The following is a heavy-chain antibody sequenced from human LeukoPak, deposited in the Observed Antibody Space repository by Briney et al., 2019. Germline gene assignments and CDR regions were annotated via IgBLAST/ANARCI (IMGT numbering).Heavy chain of an antibody. CDR1: GFTFSDYY. CDR2: ISSSSSYT. D-gene: IGHD3-22*01. Sequence: PGGSLRLSRAASGFTFSDYYMSWIRQAPGKGLEWVSYISSSSSYTNYADSVKGRFTISRDNAKNSLYLQMNSLRAEDTAVYYCARGGVYDSSGYKVYWGQGTLVTVSS. J-gene: IGHJ4*02. V-gene: IGHV3-11*06. CDR3: ARGGVYDSSGYKVY.